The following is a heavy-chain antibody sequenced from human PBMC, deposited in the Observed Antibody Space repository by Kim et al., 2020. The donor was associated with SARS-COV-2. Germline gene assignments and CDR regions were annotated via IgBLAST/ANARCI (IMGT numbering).Heavy chain of an antibody. V-gene: IGHV1-18*01. CDR3: ARRNRYYYYYGMDV. J-gene: IGHJ6*02. Sequence: QKLQGRVTMTTDTSTSTAYMELRSLRSDDTAVYYCARRNRYYYYYGMDVWGQGTTVTVSS.